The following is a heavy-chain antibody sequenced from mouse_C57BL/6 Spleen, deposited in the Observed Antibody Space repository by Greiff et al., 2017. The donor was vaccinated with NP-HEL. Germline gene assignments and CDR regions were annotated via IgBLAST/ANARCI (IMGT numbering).Heavy chain of an antibody. J-gene: IGHJ2*01. Sequence: EVQLVESGPGLVKPSQSLSLTCSVTGYSITSGYYWNWIRQFPGNKLEWMGYISYDGSNNYNPSLKNRISITRDTSKNQFFLKLNSVTTEDTATYYCAREDGIYYGNLDYWGQGTTLTVSS. V-gene: IGHV3-6*01. CDR1: GYSITSGYY. CDR3: AREDGIYYGNLDY. CDR2: ISYDGSN. D-gene: IGHD2-1*01.